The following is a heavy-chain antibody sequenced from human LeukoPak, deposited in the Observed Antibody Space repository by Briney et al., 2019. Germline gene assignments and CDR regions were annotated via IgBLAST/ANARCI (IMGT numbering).Heavy chain of an antibody. Sequence: SETLSLTCTVSGGSISSYYWSWIRQPPGKGLEWIGYIYYSGSTNYNPSLKSRVTISVDTSKNQFSLKLSSVTAADTAVYYCASRNFGYSSGWYNYWGQGTLVTVST. CDR2: IYYSGST. CDR3: ASRNFGYSSGWYNY. CDR1: GGSISSYY. J-gene: IGHJ4*02. V-gene: IGHV4-59*08. D-gene: IGHD6-19*01.